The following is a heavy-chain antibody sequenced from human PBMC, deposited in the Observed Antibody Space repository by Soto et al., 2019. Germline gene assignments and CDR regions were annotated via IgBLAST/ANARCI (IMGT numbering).Heavy chain of an antibody. D-gene: IGHD2-2*02. CDR3: AKGDCSSTSCYTFDY. Sequence: GGSLRLSCAASGFTFSSYGMHWVRQAPGKGLEWVAVISYDGSNKYYADSVKGRFTISRDNSKNTLYLQMNSLRAEDTAVYYCAKGDCSSTSCYTFDYWVQGTLVTVSS. CDR1: GFTFSSYG. J-gene: IGHJ4*02. V-gene: IGHV3-30*18. CDR2: ISYDGSNK.